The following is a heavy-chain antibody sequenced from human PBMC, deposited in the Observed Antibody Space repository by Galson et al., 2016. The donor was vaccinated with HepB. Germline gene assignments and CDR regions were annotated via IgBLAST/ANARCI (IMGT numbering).Heavy chain of an antibody. J-gene: IGHJ4*02. CDR2: ISIGSSRI. V-gene: IGHV3-48*01. CDR1: GFTFSSYS. CDR3: AKGTTRLGDN. D-gene: IGHD4-11*01. Sequence: SLRLSCAASGFTFSSYSLNWVRQAPGKGLEWISYISIGSSRIYYADSVKGRFTISRDNSKNMLYLQMNSLRAEDSALYYCAKGTTRLGDNWGQGILVTVSS.